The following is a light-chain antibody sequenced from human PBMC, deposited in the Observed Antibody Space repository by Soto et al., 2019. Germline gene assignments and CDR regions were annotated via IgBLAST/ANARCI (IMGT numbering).Light chain of an antibody. CDR1: SSNIGNYY. V-gene: IGLV1-51*01. Sequence: QSVLTQPPSVSAAPGQKVTISCSGGSSNIGNYYVSWYQQLPGVAPKLLIFASDKRPSGIPDRFSGSQSGASGTLDITGLQTGDEADYYCGSWDGSLNTYVFGTGTKPTVL. J-gene: IGLJ1*01. CDR3: GSWDGSLNTYV. CDR2: ASD.